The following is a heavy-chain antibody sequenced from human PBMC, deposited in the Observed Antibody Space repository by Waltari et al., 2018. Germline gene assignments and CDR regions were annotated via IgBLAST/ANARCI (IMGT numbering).Heavy chain of an antibody. CDR1: GYTFPGYY. D-gene: IGHD1-26*01. CDR3: ASPTGVGATYGDFDY. CDR2: INPKTNSA. V-gene: IGHV1-2*02. J-gene: IGHJ4*02. Sequence: QVPLVQAGAEGTKPGASGKASCQASGYTFPGYYIPWVRQAPGQGLEWMGWINPKTNSAYYAQKFQGRVSITSDTSITTAYMELSRLRSDDTAVYYCASPTGVGATYGDFDYWGQGTLVTVSS.